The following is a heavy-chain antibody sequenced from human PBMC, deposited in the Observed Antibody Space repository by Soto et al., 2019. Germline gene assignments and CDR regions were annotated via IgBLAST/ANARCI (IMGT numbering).Heavy chain of an antibody. Sequence: PGGSLRLSCAASGFTFSSYSMNWVRQAPGKGLEWVSSISSSSSYIYYADSVKGRFTISRDNAKNSLYLQMNSPRAEDTAVYYCAIDVFDYNTSSEGIYPWGQVDVVPVSS. J-gene: IGHJ5*02. CDR1: GFTFSSYS. V-gene: IGHV3-21*01. D-gene: IGHD6-6*01. CDR3: AIDVFDYNTSSEGIYP. CDR2: ISSSSSYI.